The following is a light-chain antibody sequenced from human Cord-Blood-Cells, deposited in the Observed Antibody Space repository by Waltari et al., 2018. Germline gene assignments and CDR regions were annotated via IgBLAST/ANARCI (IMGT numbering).Light chain of an antibody. V-gene: IGLV6-57*01. Sequence: NFMLTQPHSVSESPVQTVTISCTRSSGTIASNYVPWYQQRPGSSPTTVIYEDNQRPSGVPDRFSGSIDSSSNSASLTISGLKTEDEADYYCQSYDSSNHVVFGGGTKLTVL. J-gene: IGLJ2*01. CDR3: QSYDSSNHVV. CDR2: EDN. CDR1: SGTIASNY.